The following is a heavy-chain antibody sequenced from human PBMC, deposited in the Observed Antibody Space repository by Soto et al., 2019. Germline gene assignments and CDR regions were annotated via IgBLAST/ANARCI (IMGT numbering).Heavy chain of an antibody. CDR1: GFTFSSYS. D-gene: IGHD3-16*01. Sequence: GGSLRLSCAASGFTFSSYSMNWVRQAPGKGLEWVSSISSSSSYIYYADSVKGRFTISRDNAKNSLYLQMNSLRAEDTAVYYCARGSLRYYYGMDVWGQGTTVTVSS. J-gene: IGHJ6*02. CDR2: ISSSSSYI. CDR3: ARGSLRYYYGMDV. V-gene: IGHV3-21*01.